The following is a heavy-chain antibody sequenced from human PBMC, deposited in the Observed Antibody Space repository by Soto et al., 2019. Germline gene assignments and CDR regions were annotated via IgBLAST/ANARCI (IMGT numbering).Heavy chain of an antibody. J-gene: IGHJ4*02. V-gene: IGHV1-69*06. CDR2: IIPVFGSA. Sequence: AGKVSCKAPGRTFKRYVISCVRQAPGQGLEWMGGIIPVFGSAHYAQKFQGRVIITADKATSTAYMELSSLRSEDTAIYYCARGSDYGDHIYDYWGQGTLVTVSS. D-gene: IGHD4-17*01. CDR3: ARGSDYGDHIYDY. CDR1: GRTFKRYV.